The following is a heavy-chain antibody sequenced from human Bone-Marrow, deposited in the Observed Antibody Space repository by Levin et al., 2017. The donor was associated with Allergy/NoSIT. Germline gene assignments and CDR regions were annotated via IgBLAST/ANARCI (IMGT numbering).Heavy chain of an antibody. CDR1: GGSFDNSH. V-gene: IGHV4-34*01. D-gene: IGHD3-10*01. CDR2: THQSGDT. Sequence: SQTLSLTCAINGGSFDNSHWNWVRPAPGKGLEWIGETHQSGDTNYRPSLKSRVTISLDTSKNQFFLRLNSVTAADTAVYYCARVPGSMDVWGQGITVIVTS. CDR3: ARVPGSMDV. J-gene: IGHJ6*02.